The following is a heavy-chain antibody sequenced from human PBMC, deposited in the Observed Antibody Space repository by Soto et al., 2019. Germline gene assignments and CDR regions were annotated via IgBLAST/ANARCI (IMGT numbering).Heavy chain of an antibody. V-gene: IGHV4-30-4*01. CDR2: IYYSGST. CDR1: GGSISSGDYY. J-gene: IGHJ5*02. Sequence: PSETLSLTCTVPGGSISSGDYYWSWLRQPPGKGLEWIGYIYYSGSTYYNPALKSRVTISVDTSKNQFSLKLSSVTAADTAVYYCARDGRTYYDFWSGYPDGVGWFDPWGQGTLVTVSS. D-gene: IGHD3-3*01. CDR3: ARDGRTYYDFWSGYPDGVGWFDP.